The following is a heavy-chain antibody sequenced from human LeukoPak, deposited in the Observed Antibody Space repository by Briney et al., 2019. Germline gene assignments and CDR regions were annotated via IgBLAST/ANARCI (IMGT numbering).Heavy chain of an antibody. CDR2: SYSGGNA. CDR3: AHSKRGGGYYINAFAV. CDR1: GASTSAYY. D-gene: IGHD1-26*01. J-gene: IGHJ3*01. Sequence: KPSETLSLTCTVSGASTSAYYWSWIRQPPGKGLEWIGYSYSGGNANYNPSLKTRVTISIDTSENQFSLRLTSVTAADTAVYFCAHSKRGGGYYINAFAVWGQGTLVTIPS. V-gene: IGHV4-59*01.